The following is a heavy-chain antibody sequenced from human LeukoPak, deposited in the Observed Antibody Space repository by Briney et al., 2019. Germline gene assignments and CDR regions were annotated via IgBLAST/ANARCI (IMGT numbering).Heavy chain of an antibody. CDR3: AKGVRLGYCSGGSCYPFDY. CDR1: GFTFSSYA. J-gene: IGHJ4*02. Sequence: GGSLRLSCAASGFTFSSYAMSWVRQAPGKGLEWVSAISGSGGSTYYADSVKGRFTISRDNSKNTLYLQMDSLRAEDTAVYYCAKGVRLGYCSGGSCYPFDYWGQGTLVTVSS. CDR2: ISGSGGST. V-gene: IGHV3-23*01. D-gene: IGHD2-15*01.